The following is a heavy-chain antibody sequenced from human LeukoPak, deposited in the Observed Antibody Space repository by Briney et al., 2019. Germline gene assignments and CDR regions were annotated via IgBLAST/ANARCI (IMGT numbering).Heavy chain of an antibody. CDR3: AKTGYYYDSSGYPGFDY. CDR2: ISWNSGSI. CDR1: GFTFDDYA. D-gene: IGHD3-22*01. Sequence: GRSLRLSCAASGFTFDDYAMHWVRQAPGKGLEWVSGISWNSGSIGYADSVKGRFTISRDNAKNSLYLQMNSLRAEDTALYYCAKTGYYYDSSGYPGFDYWGQGTLVTVSS. J-gene: IGHJ4*02. V-gene: IGHV3-9*01.